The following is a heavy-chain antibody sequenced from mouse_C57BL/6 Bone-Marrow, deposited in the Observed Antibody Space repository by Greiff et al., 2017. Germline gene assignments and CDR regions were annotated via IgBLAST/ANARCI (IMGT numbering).Heavy chain of an antibody. CDR3: TRRLLRFDY. D-gene: IGHD1-1*01. Sequence: VQLQQSGAELVRPGASVKLSCTASGFNIKDDYMHWVKQRPEPGLEWIGWIDPENGDTEYASKFQGKATITADTSSNTAYLQLSSLTSEDTAVYYCTRRLLRFDYWGQGTTLTVSS. V-gene: IGHV14-4*01. CDR1: GFNIKDDY. CDR2: IDPENGDT. J-gene: IGHJ2*01.